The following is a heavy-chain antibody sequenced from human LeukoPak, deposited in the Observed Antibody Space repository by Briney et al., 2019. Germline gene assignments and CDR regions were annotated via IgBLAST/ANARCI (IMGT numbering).Heavy chain of an antibody. Sequence: ASVKVSCKATSRISWVRQAPGQGLEWMGWIGTYGGDTYYAQKFQGRITVTTDTSTSTVYMELRNLRSDDTAVYYCVRAGCSATSCHTWFDPWGQGTLVTVSS. CDR1: TSR. CDR2: IGTYGGDT. D-gene: IGHD2-2*02. CDR3: VRAGCSATSCHTWFDP. V-gene: IGHV1-18*01. J-gene: IGHJ5*02.